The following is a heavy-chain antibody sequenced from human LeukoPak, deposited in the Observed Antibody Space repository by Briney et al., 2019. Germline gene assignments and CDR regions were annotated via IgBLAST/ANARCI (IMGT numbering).Heavy chain of an antibody. CDR3: AREEVTIFGVVIIRYFDY. V-gene: IGHV4-4*07. J-gene: IGHJ4*02. CDR1: GGSISSYY. CDR2: IYTSGST. D-gene: IGHD3-3*01. Sequence: SEILSLTCTGPGGSISSYYRSWIRQPAGKGLKWIARIYTSGSTNYNPSLKSRVTMSVDTSKNQFSLKLSSVTAADTAVYYCAREEVTIFGVVIIRYFDYWGQGTLVTVSS.